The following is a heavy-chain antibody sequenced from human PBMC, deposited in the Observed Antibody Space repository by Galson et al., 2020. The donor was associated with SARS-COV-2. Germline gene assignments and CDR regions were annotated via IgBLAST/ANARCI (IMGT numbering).Heavy chain of an antibody. J-gene: IGHJ4*02. CDR2: VARVGKT. V-gene: IGHV4-39*07. D-gene: IGHD2-8*01. Sequence: SETLSLTCSVSGGFISSSGYYWGWIRQPPGKGLEWIGTVARVGKTYYNPSLKSRLTISLDTYNNQFSLNLRSVTAADTAIYYCARDGPNLNGYFDYWGQGALVTVSS. CDR3: ARDGPNLNGYFDY. CDR1: GGFISSSGYY.